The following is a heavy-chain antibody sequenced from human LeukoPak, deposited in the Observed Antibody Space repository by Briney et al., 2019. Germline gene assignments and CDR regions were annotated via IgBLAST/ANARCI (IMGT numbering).Heavy chain of an antibody. J-gene: IGHJ4*02. Sequence: SETLSLTCTVSGVSISTDYWTWVRQSPGKGLEWIGYIHYSGSTSYNPSLKSRVTISVDTSKNQFSLKLTSVTSADTAVYYCARDAGATAYWGQGALVAVSS. CDR3: ARDAGATAY. D-gene: IGHD4/OR15-4a*01. CDR2: IHYSGST. CDR1: GVSISTDY. V-gene: IGHV4-59*13.